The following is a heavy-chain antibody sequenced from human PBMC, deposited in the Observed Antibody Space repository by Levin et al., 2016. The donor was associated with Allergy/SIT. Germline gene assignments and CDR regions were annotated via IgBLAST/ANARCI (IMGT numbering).Heavy chain of an antibody. V-gene: IGHV3-48*02. D-gene: IGHD5-18*01. Sequence: VRQMPGKGLEWVSYISSSSSTIYYADSVKGRFTISRDNAKNSLYLQMNSLRDEDTAVYYCARDRRYSYGYYYGMDVWGQGTTVTVSS. J-gene: IGHJ6*02. CDR3: ARDRRYSYGYYYGMDV. CDR2: ISSSSSTI.